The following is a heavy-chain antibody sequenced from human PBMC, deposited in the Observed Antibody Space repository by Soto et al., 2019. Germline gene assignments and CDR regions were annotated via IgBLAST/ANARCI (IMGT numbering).Heavy chain of an antibody. Sequence: QVQLVESGGGVVQPGRSLRLSCAASGFTFSSYGMHWVRQAPGKGLEWVAVIWYDGSNKYYADSVKGRFTISRDNSKNTLYLQMNSLRAEDTAVYYCARAEQWLPDYYGMDVWGQGTTVTVSS. CDR3: ARAEQWLPDYYGMDV. V-gene: IGHV3-33*01. J-gene: IGHJ6*02. CDR2: IWYDGSNK. CDR1: GFTFSSYG. D-gene: IGHD6-19*01.